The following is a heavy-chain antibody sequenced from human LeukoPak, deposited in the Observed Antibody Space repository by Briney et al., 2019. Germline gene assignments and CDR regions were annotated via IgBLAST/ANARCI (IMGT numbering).Heavy chain of an antibody. CDR2: IPGSGGTT. Sequence: GGSLRLSCAASGFTFNTYAMSGVRQAPGKSLEWVSGIPGSGGTTDHADSVKGRFTISRDNSRNTLYLQMNSLRVEDTALYYCARAYGTNGYYQLPIDYWGQGTLVTVSS. J-gene: IGHJ4*02. D-gene: IGHD3-3*01. V-gene: IGHV3-23*01. CDR3: ARAYGTNGYYQLPIDY. CDR1: GFTFNTYA.